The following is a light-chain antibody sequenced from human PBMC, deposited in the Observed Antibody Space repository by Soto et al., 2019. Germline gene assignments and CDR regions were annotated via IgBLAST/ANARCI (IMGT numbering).Light chain of an antibody. Sequence: EIVLTQSPGTLSLSPGERATLSCRASQSLSSSSLAWYQQKPGQAPRPLIYDASSRATGIPDRFSGSGSGTDFTLTISRLEPEDFAVYHCQQYDTSPTFGQGTKVDIK. V-gene: IGKV3-20*01. CDR2: DAS. J-gene: IGKJ1*01. CDR3: QQYDTSPT. CDR1: QSLSSSS.